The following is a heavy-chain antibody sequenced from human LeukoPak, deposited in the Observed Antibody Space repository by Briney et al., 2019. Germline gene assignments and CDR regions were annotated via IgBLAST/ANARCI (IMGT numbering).Heavy chain of an antibody. J-gene: IGHJ6*03. D-gene: IGHD2-2*02. Sequence: SVKVSCMGSGGTSSSHAFTWGRHAPGQGLEWMGGIIPVFGTKNYAQEFQGRVTISTDESTGTTSMELNSLRSEDTAVYYCARGPRGVATAIRGFFYYYFYMDVWGKGTTVTVSS. CDR1: GGTSSSHA. V-gene: IGHV1-69*05. CDR3: ARGPRGVATAIRGFFYYYFYMDV. CDR2: IIPVFGTK.